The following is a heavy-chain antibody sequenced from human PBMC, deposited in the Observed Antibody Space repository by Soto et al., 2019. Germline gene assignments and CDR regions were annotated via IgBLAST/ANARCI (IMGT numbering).Heavy chain of an antibody. Sequence: QVQLQESGPGLVKPSQTLSLTCTVSGGSISSGDYYWSWIRQPPGKGLEWIGYIYYSGSTYYNPSLKSRVTISVDTSKNQFSLKLSSVTAADTAVYYCARDMIVVAPLPLDAFDIWGQGTMVTVSS. CDR2: IYYSGST. CDR1: GGSISSGDYY. CDR3: ARDMIVVAPLPLDAFDI. J-gene: IGHJ3*02. V-gene: IGHV4-30-4*01. D-gene: IGHD3-22*01.